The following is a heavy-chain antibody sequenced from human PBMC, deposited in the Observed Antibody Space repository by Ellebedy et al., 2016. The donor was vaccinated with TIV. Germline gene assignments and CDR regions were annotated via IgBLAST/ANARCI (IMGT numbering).Heavy chain of an antibody. J-gene: IGHJ4*02. CDR1: GFTFSSYA. CDR3: ARDGYGGYLDS. D-gene: IGHD5-18*01. CDR2: IREDGNAR. Sequence: PGGSLRLSCAASGFTFSSYAMSRVRQAPGKGLEWVANIREDGNARFYVDSVRGRFTISRDNGKNSVDLQMNSLRVEDTAVYYCARDGYGGYLDSWGPGTLIIVSS. V-gene: IGHV3-7*01.